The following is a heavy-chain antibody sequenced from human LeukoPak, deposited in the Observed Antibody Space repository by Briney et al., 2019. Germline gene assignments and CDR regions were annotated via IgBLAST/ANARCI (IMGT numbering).Heavy chain of an antibody. CDR1: GYTFTGYY. J-gene: IGHJ5*02. CDR3: ARQGQWLVHWWFDP. Sequence: ASVKVSCKASGYTFTGYYIHWVRQAPGQGLEWMGWINPNSGGTNSAQKFQGRVTMTRDTSINTAYMELSRLRSDDTAVYYCARQGQWLVHWWFDPWGQGTLVTVSS. D-gene: IGHD6-19*01. V-gene: IGHV1-2*02. CDR2: INPNSGGT.